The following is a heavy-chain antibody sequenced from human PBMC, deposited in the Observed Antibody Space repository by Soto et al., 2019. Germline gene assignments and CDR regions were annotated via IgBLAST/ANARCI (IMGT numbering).Heavy chain of an antibody. CDR1: GFTFKNYW. Sequence: GGSLRLSCAVSGFTFKNYWMSWVRQAPGKGLEWVANIDEDGSEKYSVDSLKGRFTISRDNAKNSLYLQMNSLRGEDTAVYYCARGGKDFAYWGQGTLVTVSS. CDR3: ARGGKDFAY. J-gene: IGHJ4*02. D-gene: IGHD3-10*01. V-gene: IGHV3-7*01. CDR2: IDEDGSEK.